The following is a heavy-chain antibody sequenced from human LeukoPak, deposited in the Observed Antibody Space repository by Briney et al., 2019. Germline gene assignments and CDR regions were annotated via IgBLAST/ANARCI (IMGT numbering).Heavy chain of an antibody. CDR3: ARHIGPSTSYYYGMDV. CDR2: IYYSGST. D-gene: IGHD1-26*01. J-gene: IGHJ6*02. CDR1: GGSISSYY. V-gene: IGHV4-59*08. Sequence: SETLSLTCTVSGGSISSYYWSWIRQPPGEGLEWIGYIYYSGSTKYNPSLKSQVTISVDTPKNQFFLDLSSVTAADTAVYYCARHIGPSTSYYYGMDVWGQGTTVTVSS.